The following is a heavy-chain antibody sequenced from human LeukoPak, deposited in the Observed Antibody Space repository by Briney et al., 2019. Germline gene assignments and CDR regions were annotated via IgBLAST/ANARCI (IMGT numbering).Heavy chain of an antibody. CDR2: IKQDGSEK. CDR1: GFTFSGYR. J-gene: IGHJ4*02. Sequence: GGSLRLSCAASGFTFSGYRMNWVRQAPAKGLEWVAYIKQDGSEKYYVDSVKGRFTISRDNAKNSLYLQMNSLGAEDTAVYYCASGRPFDYWGQGTLVTVSS. D-gene: IGHD1-26*01. CDR3: ASGRPFDY. V-gene: IGHV3-7*01.